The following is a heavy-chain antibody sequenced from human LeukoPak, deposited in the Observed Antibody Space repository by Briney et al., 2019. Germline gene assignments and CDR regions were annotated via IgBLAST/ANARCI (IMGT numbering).Heavy chain of an antibody. J-gene: IGHJ6*03. CDR1: GFTFSSYW. CDR3: ARDGWNIVVVPAAIRSTYYYYYYMDV. V-gene: IGHV3-7*01. Sequence: GVSLRLSCAASGFTFSSYWMSWVRQAPGKGLEWVANIKQDGSEKYYVDSVKGRFTISRDNAKNSLYLQMNSLRAEDTAVYYCARDGWNIVVVPAAIRSTYYYYYYMDVWGKGTTVTVSS. D-gene: IGHD2-2*02. CDR2: IKQDGSEK.